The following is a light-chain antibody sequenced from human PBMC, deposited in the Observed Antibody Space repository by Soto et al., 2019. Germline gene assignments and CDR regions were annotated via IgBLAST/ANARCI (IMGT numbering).Light chain of an antibody. CDR3: QKYHIYSGK. V-gene: IGKV1-5*03. J-gene: IGKJ1*01. CDR1: QTIDSW. Sequence: DIQITHSPSTLAASVGGRGTITFRASQTIDSWLAWYQQRPGKPPNLLIYKASTLASGVPSRFSGSGSGTEFTLTINSLQPDDFATYYCQKYHIYSGKFGQGTKVDIK. CDR2: KAS.